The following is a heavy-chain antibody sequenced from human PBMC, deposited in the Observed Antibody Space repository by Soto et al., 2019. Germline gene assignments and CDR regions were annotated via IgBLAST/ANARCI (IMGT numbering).Heavy chain of an antibody. V-gene: IGHV1-18*01. CDR1: GYSFTTYG. CDR2: ISGYNGNT. CDR3: AREGPAPYYYYGMDV. J-gene: IGHJ6*02. Sequence: QVQLVQSGGEVKKPGASVKVSCKTSGYSFTTYGISWVRQAPGQGLEWMGWISGYNGNTHYAQKFQGRVSMTTDTSTSTAYMELSSLRSYDTAVYYCAREGPAPYYYYGMDVWCQGTTVTVSS.